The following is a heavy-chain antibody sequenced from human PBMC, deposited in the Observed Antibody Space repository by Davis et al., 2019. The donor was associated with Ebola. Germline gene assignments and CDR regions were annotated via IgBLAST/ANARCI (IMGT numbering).Heavy chain of an antibody. CDR1: GFTFSSYA. CDR3: ARGPSTGNSFSY. CDR2: ISYDGSNK. Sequence: GESLKISCAASGFTFSSYAMHWVRQAPGKGLEWVAVISYDGSNKYYADSVKGRFTISRDNSKNTLYLQMNSLRAEDTAVYYCARGPSTGNSFSYWGQGTLVTVSS. D-gene: IGHD6-13*01. V-gene: IGHV3-30*04. J-gene: IGHJ4*02.